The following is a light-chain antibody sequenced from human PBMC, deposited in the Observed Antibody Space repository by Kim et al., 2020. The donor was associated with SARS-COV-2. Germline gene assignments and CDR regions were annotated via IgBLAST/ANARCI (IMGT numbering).Light chain of an antibody. CDR1: QSISSW. J-gene: IGKJ1*01. CDR2: DAS. Sequence: GDRVTITCRASQSISSWLAWYQQKPGKAPKLLIYDASSLESGVPSRFSGSGSGTEFTLTISSLQPDDFATYYCQQYNSYSGTFGQGTNVDIK. CDR3: QQYNSYSGT. V-gene: IGKV1-5*01.